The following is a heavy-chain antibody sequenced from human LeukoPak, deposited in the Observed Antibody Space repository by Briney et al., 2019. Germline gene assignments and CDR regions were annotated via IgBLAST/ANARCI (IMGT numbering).Heavy chain of an antibody. CDR3: ARGRYSFAY. CDR1: GGSFSGYY. Sequence: SETLSLTCAAYGGSFSGYYWSWIRQPPGKGLEWIGEINHRGSTNYNPSLKSRVTISVDTSKNQFSLNLRSVTAADTAVYYCARGRYSFAYWGQGTLVTVSS. J-gene: IGHJ4*02. CDR2: INHRGST. V-gene: IGHV4-34*01. D-gene: IGHD5-18*01.